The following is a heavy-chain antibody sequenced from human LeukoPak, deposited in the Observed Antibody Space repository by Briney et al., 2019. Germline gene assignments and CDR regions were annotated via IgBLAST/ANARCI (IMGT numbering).Heavy chain of an antibody. CDR2: IYHSGNT. D-gene: IGHD1-26*01. CDR3: ARVGALGGHDF. Sequence: SETLSLTCAVSGDSISSSNWWSWVRQPPGKGLEWIGEIYHSGNTNYNPPLKSRVTISLDKSKNQFSLKLNSVTAADTAVYYCARVGALGGHDFWGQGTLVTVSS. CDR1: GDSISSSNW. V-gene: IGHV4-4*02. J-gene: IGHJ4*02.